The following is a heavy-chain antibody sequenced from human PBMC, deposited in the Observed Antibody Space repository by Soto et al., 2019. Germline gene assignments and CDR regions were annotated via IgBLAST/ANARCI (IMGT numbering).Heavy chain of an antibody. CDR2: ISGSGGST. J-gene: IGHJ2*01. CDR1: GFTFSSYA. CDR3: ANPTEELLPYWYFDL. D-gene: IGHD3-10*01. V-gene: IGHV3-23*01. Sequence: EVQLLESGGCLVQPGGSLRLSCAASGFTFSSYAMSWVRQAPGKGLEWVSAISGSGGSTYYADSVKGRFTISRDNSKNTLYLQMNSLRAADTAVYYCANPTEELLPYWYFDLWGRGTLVTVSS.